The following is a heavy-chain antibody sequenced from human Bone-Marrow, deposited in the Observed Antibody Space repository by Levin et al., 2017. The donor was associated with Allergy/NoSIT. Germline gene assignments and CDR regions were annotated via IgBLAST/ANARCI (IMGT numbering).Heavy chain of an antibody. J-gene: IGHJ4*02. CDR1: GYTFTGYY. CDR3: ARSRRAAAGRTVAPLGYFDY. V-gene: IGHV1-2*02. CDR2: INPNSGGT. D-gene: IGHD6-13*01. Sequence: ASVKVSCKASGYTFTGYYMHWVRQAPGQGLEWMGWINPNSGGTNYAQKFQGRVTMTRDTSISTAYMELSRLRSDDTAVYYCARSRRAAAGRTVAPLGYFDYWGQGTLVTVSS.